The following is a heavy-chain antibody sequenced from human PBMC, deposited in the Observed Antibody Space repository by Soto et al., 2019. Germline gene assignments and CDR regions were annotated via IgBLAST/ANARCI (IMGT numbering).Heavy chain of an antibody. CDR2: ISAYNGNT. CDR1: GYTFTSYG. CDR3: SRTPYYYGSGRYYKAYNWFDP. J-gene: IGHJ5*02. D-gene: IGHD3-10*01. V-gene: IGHV1-18*01. Sequence: QVQLVQSGADVKKPGASVKVSCKASGYTFTSYGISWVRQAPGQGLEWMGWISAYNGNTNYAQKLQGRVKMTTDTPTRPAYMELRSLRSDDTAVYYCSRTPYYYGSGRYYKAYNWFDPWGQGTLVPVS.